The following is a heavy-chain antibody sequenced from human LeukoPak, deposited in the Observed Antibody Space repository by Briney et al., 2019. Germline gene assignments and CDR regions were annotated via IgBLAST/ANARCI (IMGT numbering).Heavy chain of an antibody. Sequence: PSETLSLTCTVSGGSISSYYWSWIRQPPGKGLEWIGYIYYSGSTNYNPSLKSRVTISVDTSKNQFSLKLSSVTAADTAVYYCARRGDSSSWLVYWFDPWGQGTLVTVSS. CDR2: IYYSGST. CDR1: GGSISSYY. V-gene: IGHV4-59*08. J-gene: IGHJ5*02. CDR3: ARRGDSSSWLVYWFDP. D-gene: IGHD6-13*01.